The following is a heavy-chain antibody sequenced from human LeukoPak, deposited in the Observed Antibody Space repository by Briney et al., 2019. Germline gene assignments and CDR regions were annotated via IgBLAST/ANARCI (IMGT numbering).Heavy chain of an antibody. J-gene: IGHJ4*02. D-gene: IGHD6-19*01. CDR3: ASRSIAVAGTEGNFDY. CDR2: INHSGST. V-gene: IGHV4-34*01. Sequence: SETLSLTCAVYGGSFSGYYWSWIRQPPGKGLEWNGEINHSGSTNYNPSLKSRVTISVDTSKNQCSLKLSSVTAADTAVYYCASRSIAVAGTEGNFDYWGQGTLVTVSS. CDR1: GGSFSGYY.